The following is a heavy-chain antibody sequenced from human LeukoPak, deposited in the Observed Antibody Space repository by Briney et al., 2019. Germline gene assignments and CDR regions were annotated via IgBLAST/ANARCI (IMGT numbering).Heavy chain of an antibody. V-gene: IGHV3-21*01. D-gene: IGHD6-19*01. J-gene: IGHJ4*02. CDR2: ISSSSSYI. CDR1: GFTFSSYS. Sequence: GGSLRLSCAASGFTFSSYSMNWVRQAPGKGLECVSSISSSSSYIYYADSVKGRFTISRDNAKNSLYLQMNSLRAEDTAVYYCARDYIAVAGTVGYWGQGTLVTVSS. CDR3: ARDYIAVAGTVGY.